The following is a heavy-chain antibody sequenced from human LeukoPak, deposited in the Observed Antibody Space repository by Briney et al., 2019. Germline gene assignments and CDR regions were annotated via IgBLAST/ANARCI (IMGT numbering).Heavy chain of an antibody. D-gene: IGHD3-22*01. V-gene: IGHV1-69*13. Sequence: ASVKVSCKASGGTFSSYAISWVRQAPGQGLEWMGGIIPIFGTANHAQKFQGRVTITADESTSTAYMELSSLRSEDTAVYYCARGGRAYYYDSSGHDYWGQGTLVTVSS. CDR3: ARGGRAYYYDSSGHDY. J-gene: IGHJ4*02. CDR2: IIPIFGTA. CDR1: GGTFSSYA.